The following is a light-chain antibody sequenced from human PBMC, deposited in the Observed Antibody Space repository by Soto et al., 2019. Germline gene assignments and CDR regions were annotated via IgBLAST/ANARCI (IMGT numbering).Light chain of an antibody. J-gene: IGKJ2*01. Sequence: DIQMTQSPSSLSASVGDRVTITCRASQSISTYFNWYQRKTGAGPILLIYAASTLKTGVPSRFSGSGSETDFTLTISSLQPEDCATYYCQQSYSSPYTFGQGTKVEIK. CDR1: QSISTY. CDR3: QQSYSSPYT. CDR2: AAS. V-gene: IGKV1-39*01.